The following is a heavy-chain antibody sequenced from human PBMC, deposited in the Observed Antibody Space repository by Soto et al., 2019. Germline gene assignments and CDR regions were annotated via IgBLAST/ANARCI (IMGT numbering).Heavy chain of an antibody. D-gene: IGHD2-2*01. CDR3: ARSPRGVVVPAAVDY. CDR2: IYYSGST. J-gene: IGHJ4*02. V-gene: IGHV4-31*03. CDR1: GGSISSGGYY. Sequence: PSETLSLTCTVSGGSISSGGYYWSWIRQHPGKGLEWIGYIYYSGSTYYNPSLKSRVTISVDTSKNQFSLKLSSVTAADTAVYYCARSPRGVVVPAAVDYWGQGTLVTVSS.